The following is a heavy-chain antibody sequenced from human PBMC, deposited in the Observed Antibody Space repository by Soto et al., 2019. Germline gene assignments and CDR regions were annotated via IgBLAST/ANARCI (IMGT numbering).Heavy chain of an antibody. D-gene: IGHD3-10*01. CDR3: ARVLFLPTMVRGVIGYYYYGMDV. Sequence: ASVKVSCKASGYTFTSYAMHWVRQAPGQRLEWMGWINAGNGNTKYSQRFLGRFTITRDTSASPAYMELCSLRFEDTFVFYCARVLFLPTMVRGVIGYYYYGMDVWGQGTTVTVPS. V-gene: IGHV1-3*01. J-gene: IGHJ6*02. CDR1: GYTFTSYA. CDR2: INAGNGNT.